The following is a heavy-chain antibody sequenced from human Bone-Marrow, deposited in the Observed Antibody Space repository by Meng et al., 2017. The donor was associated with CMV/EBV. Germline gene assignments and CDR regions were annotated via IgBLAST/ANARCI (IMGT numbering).Heavy chain of an antibody. V-gene: IGHV3-74*03. Sequence: GEALKISCAASGFTFSNFWMHWVRQAPGKGLVWVSRINLHGSRTSYADSVKGRFTISRDNDKNTLYLQMNSLRAEDTALYYCAREGQGGNWFDPWGQGTLVTVSS. CDR1: GFTFSNFW. CDR2: INLHGSRT. J-gene: IGHJ5*02. CDR3: AREGQGGNWFDP.